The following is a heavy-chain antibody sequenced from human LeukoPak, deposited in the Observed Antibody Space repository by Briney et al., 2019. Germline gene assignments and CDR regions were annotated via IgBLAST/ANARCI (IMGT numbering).Heavy chain of an antibody. CDR3: ARGRNLEWFDY. D-gene: IGHD3-3*01. J-gene: IGHJ5*01. Sequence: PSETLSLTCTVSGDSFRSYYWSWIRQPPGTGLEWIGYIYYSGSTNYNPSLKSRVTISVDTSKNQFSLKLNSVTAADTAVYYCARGRNLEWFDYWGQGTLVTVSS. V-gene: IGHV4-59*01. CDR1: GDSFRSYY. CDR2: IYYSGST.